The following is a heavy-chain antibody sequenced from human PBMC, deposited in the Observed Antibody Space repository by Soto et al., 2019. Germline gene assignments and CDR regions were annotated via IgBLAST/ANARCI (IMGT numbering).Heavy chain of an antibody. CDR1: GYTFTSYD. Sequence: ASVKVSCKASGYTFTSYDINWVRQATGQGLEWMGWMNPNSGNTGYAQKSQGRVTMTRNTSISTAYMELSSLRSEDTAVYYCARGLGYCSGGSCYKGHYYYYYMDVWGKGTTVTVSS. V-gene: IGHV1-8*01. D-gene: IGHD2-15*01. J-gene: IGHJ6*03. CDR2: MNPNSGNT. CDR3: ARGLGYCSGGSCYKGHYYYYYMDV.